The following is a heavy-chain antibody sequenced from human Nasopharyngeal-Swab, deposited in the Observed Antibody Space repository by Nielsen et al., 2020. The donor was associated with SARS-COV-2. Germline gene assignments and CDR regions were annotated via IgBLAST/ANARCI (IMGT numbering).Heavy chain of an antibody. J-gene: IGHJ3*02. CDR3: ARHESGSNSAFDI. Sequence: SETLSLTCSVSGGSISSTAYYWGWIRQPPGKGLEWIGSIYYSGTTYYTPSLRSRVTLSVDTSKNPFSLKLTSVTAADTAVYYCARHESGSNSAFDIWGQGTMVTVSS. CDR1: GGSISSTAYY. CDR2: IYYSGTT. V-gene: IGHV4-39*01. D-gene: IGHD1-1*01.